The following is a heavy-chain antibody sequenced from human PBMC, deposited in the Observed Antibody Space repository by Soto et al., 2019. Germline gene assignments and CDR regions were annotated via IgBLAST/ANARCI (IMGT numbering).Heavy chain of an antibody. V-gene: IGHV3-33*01. Sequence: TGGSLRLSCAASGFTFSSYVMHWVRQAPGKGLEWVAVIWYDGSNKYYADSVKGRFTISRDNSKNTLYLQMNGLRAEDTAVYYCARARYCGGDCYRSGYYYYGMDVWGQGTTVTVSS. CDR2: IWYDGSNK. CDR1: GFTFSSYV. J-gene: IGHJ6*02. D-gene: IGHD2-21*02. CDR3: ARARYCGGDCYRSGYYYYGMDV.